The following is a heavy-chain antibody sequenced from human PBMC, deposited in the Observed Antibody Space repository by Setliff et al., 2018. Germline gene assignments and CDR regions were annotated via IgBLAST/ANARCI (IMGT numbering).Heavy chain of an antibody. J-gene: IGHJ2*01. CDR2: ISGSAQTT. D-gene: IGHD3-10*01. CDR1: GFTFSSYA. V-gene: IGHV3-23*01. CDR3: AKGQTQESNWYFDL. Sequence: PGGSLRLSCAASGFTFSSYAITWVRQAPGKGLEWVSMISGSAQTTYYADSVKGQFTISRDNSKSTVYLDVNSLRAEDTAVYYCAKGQTQESNWYFDLWGRGTLVTVSS.